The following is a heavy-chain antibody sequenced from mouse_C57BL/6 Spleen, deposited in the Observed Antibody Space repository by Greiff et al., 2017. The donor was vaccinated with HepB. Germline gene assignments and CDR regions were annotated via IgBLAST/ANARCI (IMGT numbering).Heavy chain of an antibody. CDR3: TRYYYGRSPYWYFDV. Sequence: EVQLVESGAELVRPGASVKLSCTASGFNIKDYYMHWVKQRPEQGLEWIGRIDPEDGDTEYAPKFQGKATMTADTSSNTACLQLSSLTSEDTAVSYCTRYYYGRSPYWYFDVWGTGTTVTVSS. J-gene: IGHJ1*03. CDR1: GFNIKDYY. V-gene: IGHV14-1*01. CDR2: IDPEDGDT. D-gene: IGHD1-1*01.